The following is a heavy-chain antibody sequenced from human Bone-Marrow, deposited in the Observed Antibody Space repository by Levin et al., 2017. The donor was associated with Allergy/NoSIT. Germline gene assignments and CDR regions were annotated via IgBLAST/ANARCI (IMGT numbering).Heavy chain of an antibody. CDR1: GFTFSTYA. CDR2: ISGTGDTT. J-gene: IGHJ4*02. Sequence: GGSLRLSCAASGFTFSTYAMTWVRQTSGKGLEWLSYISGTGDTTYYAESVKGRFTISRDNSNNTLYLQLTSLRPEDTAVYYCATPGTIWPIEYWGQGTLVAVSS. V-gene: IGHV3-23*01. D-gene: IGHD2-2*01. CDR3: ATPGTIWPIEY.